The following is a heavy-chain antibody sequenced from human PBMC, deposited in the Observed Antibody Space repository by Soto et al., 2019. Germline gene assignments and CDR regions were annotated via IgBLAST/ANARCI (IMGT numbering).Heavy chain of an antibody. J-gene: IGHJ4*02. CDR1: GFTFSSYA. CDR3: AKVWGMAGSYVDY. Sequence: VGSLRLSCAASGFTFSSYAMSWVRQAPGKGLEWVSAINGSGGSTYYADSVKGRFTISRDNSKNTLYLQMNSLRAEDTAVYYCAKVWGMAGSYVDYWGQGTLVTVSS. D-gene: IGHD6-13*01. CDR2: INGSGGST. V-gene: IGHV3-23*01.